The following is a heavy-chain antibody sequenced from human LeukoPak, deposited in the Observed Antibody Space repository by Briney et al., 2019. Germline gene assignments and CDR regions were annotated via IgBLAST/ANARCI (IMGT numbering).Heavy chain of an antibody. CDR3: ARGNRLWDYDFWTGYYMDV. J-gene: IGHJ6*03. CDR2: IYYSGST. V-gene: IGHV4-59*01. D-gene: IGHD3-3*01. Sequence: KSSETLFLTCTVSGGSISSYYWSWIRQPPGKGLEWIGYIYYSGSTNYNPSLKSRVTISVDTSKNQFSLELSSVTAADTAVYYCARGNRLWDYDFWTGYYMDVWGKGTTVTVSS. CDR1: GGSISSYY.